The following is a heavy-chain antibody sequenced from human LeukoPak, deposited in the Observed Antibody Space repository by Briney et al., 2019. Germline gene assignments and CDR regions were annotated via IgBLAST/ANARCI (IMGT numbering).Heavy chain of an antibody. CDR1: GGSISSSSYY. J-gene: IGHJ4*02. CDR3: ARQDVIAARQLDY. CDR2: IYYSGST. D-gene: IGHD6-6*01. V-gene: IGHV4-39*01. Sequence: SETLSLTCTVSGGSISSSSYYWGWIRQPPGKGLEWIGSIYYSGSTYYNPSLKSRVTISVDTSKNQLSLKLSSVTAADTAVYYCARQDVIAARQLDYWGQGTLVTVSS.